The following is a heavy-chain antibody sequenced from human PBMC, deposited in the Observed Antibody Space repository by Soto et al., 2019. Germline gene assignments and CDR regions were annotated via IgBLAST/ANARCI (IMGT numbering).Heavy chain of an antibody. V-gene: IGHV1-18*01. CDR1: GYTFTNYG. J-gene: IGHJ6*02. CDR2: ISGYNGNT. CDR3: AREGQAPYYYYGMDF. Sequence: QVQVVQSGDEVKKPGASVKVSCKASGYTFTNYGFSWVRQAPGQGLEWMGWISGYNGNTKYAEKFQGRVTMTTDTSTSTAHMELRSLRSDDTAVYYFAREGQAPYYYYGMDFWGQGTAVTVSS.